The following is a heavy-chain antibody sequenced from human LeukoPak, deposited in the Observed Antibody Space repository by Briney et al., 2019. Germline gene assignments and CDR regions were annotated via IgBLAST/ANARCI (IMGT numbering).Heavy chain of an antibody. V-gene: IGHV3-23*01. D-gene: IGHD3-16*01. CDR2: ISASGHYT. CDR3: AKDGSWGDYYFYFCIDV. J-gene: IGHJ6*03. Sequence: PGGSLRLSCEASGFTFSNSAMSWVRQAPGKGLEWVSGISASGHYTYNADSAKGRFTISRDNSKNTLYLQMNSLRAEDTALYYCAKDGSWGDYYFYFCIDVWGKGTTVTVSS. CDR1: GFTFSNSA.